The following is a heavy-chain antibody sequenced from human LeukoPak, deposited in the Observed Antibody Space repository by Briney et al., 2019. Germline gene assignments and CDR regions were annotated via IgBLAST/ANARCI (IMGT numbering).Heavy chain of an antibody. CDR3: ARRPYPPHSPFDY. CDR1: GFTFSSYS. V-gene: IGHV3-21*01. D-gene: IGHD3-16*01. Sequence: PGGSLRLSCAASGFTFSSYSMNWVRQAPGKGLEWVSSISSSSSYIYYADSVKGRFTISRDNAKNSLYLQMNSLRAEDTAVYYCARRPYPPHSPFDYWGQGTLVTVSS. CDR2: ISSSSSYI. J-gene: IGHJ4*02.